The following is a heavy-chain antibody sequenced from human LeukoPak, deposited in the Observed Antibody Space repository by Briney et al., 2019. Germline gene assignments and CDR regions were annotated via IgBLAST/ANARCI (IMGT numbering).Heavy chain of an antibody. D-gene: IGHD5-24*01. CDR3: ARALGDGYKFDY. CDR1: GGSFSGYY. J-gene: IGHJ4*02. V-gene: IGHV4-34*09. Sequence: ASETLSLTCAVYGGSFSGYYWSWIRQPPGKGLEWIGYIYYSGSTYYNPSLKSRVTISVDTSKNQFSLKLSSVTAADTAVYYCARALGDGYKFDYWGQGTLVTVSS. CDR2: IYYSGST.